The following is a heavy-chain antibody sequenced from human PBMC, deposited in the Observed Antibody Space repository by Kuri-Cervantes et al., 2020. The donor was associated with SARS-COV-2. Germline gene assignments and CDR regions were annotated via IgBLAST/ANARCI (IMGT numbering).Heavy chain of an antibody. CDR1: GFTFSDYY. Sequence: GGSLRLSCAASGFTFSDYYMNWVRQAPGKGLEWVSSISSSSTIYYADSVKGRFTVSRDNAKNSLYLQMSSLRAEDTAVYYCARDLRLGKSLDYWGQGTLVTVSS. J-gene: IGHJ4*02. D-gene: IGHD7-27*01. V-gene: IGHV3-69-1*01. CDR2: ISSSSTI. CDR3: ARDLRLGKSLDY.